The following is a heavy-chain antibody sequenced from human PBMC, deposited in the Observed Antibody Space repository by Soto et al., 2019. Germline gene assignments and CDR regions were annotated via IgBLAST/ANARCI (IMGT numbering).Heavy chain of an antibody. V-gene: IGHV4-28*01. D-gene: IGHD2-8*01. CDR1: GYCCRSSNW. J-gene: IGHJ4*01. Sequence: LYTLSSTCGVYGYCCRSSNWWGWIRQPPGRGLEWIGYISYTATTYYNPSLKTRVTMSVVASKDQCCLQLNSVTDVGSHGYYWARQGLRRGKWCPWGQGTMVTIXS. CDR2: ISYTATT. CDR3: ARQGLRRGKWCP.